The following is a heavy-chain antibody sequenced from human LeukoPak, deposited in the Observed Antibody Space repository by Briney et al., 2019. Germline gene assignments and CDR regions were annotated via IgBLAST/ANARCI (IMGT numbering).Heavy chain of an antibody. CDR1: GGSISSYY. CDR3: ATSRYCSSTSCYLRYFQH. V-gene: IGHV4-4*08. Sequence: SETLSLTCTVSGGSISSYYWSWIRQPPGKGLEWIGRIYTSGSTNYNPSLKSRVTISVDTSKNQFSLKLSSVTAADTAVYYCATSRYCSSTSCYLRYFQHWGQGTLVTVSS. D-gene: IGHD2-2*01. CDR2: IYTSGST. J-gene: IGHJ1*01.